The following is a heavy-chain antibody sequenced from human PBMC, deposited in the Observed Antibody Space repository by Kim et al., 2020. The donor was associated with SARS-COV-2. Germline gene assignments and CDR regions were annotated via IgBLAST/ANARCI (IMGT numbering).Heavy chain of an antibody. V-gene: IGHV3-15*01. J-gene: IGHJ3*02. CDR3: TTVYQENCSRTSCPTHLRAFDI. D-gene: IGHD2-2*01. CDR1: GFTFSNAW. CDR2: IKSKTDGGTT. Sequence: GGSLRLSCAASGFTFSNAWMSWVRQAPGKGLEWVGRIKSKTDGGTTDYAAPVKGRFTISRDDSKNTLYLQMNSLKTEDTAVYYCTTVYQENCSRTSCPTHLRAFDIWGQGTMVTVSS.